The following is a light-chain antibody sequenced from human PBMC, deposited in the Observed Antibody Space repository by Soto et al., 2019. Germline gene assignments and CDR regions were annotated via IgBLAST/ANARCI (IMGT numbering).Light chain of an antibody. Sequence: QSALTQPASVSGSPGQSITISCTGTSSDVGSYNLVSWYQHHPGKAPKLMIYEGSKRPSGVSNRFSGSKSSNTASLTISGLQAEDEADYYCCSYVGISSWVFGGGTKLTVL. CDR1: SSDVGSYNL. CDR2: EGS. CDR3: CSYVGISSWV. V-gene: IGLV2-23*01. J-gene: IGLJ3*02.